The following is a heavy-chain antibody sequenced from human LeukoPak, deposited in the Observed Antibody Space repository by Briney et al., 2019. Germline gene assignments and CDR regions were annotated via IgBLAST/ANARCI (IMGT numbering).Heavy chain of an antibody. D-gene: IGHD3-22*01. CDR3: ARVAYEYDSSGYYIYYFDY. CDR1: GFTFSSYS. V-gene: IGHV3-48*04. J-gene: IGHJ4*02. Sequence: GGSLRLSCAASGFTFSSYSMNWVRQAPGKGLEWVSYISSSSSTIYYADSVKGRFTISRDNAKNPLYLQMNSLRAEDTAVYYCARVAYEYDSSGYYIYYFDYWGQGTLVTVSS. CDR2: ISSSSSTI.